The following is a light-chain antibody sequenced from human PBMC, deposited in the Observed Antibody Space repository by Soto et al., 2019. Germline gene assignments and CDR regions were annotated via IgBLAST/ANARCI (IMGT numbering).Light chain of an antibody. Sequence: EIVMTQSPATLSVSPGERATLSCRASQSVSSNLAWYQQKPGQAPRFLIYGASTRATGIPDRLSGSGSGTEFNLTISSLQSEDFAVYNCQQYNNWPTFGQGNKVEIK. CDR3: QQYNNWPT. CDR2: GAS. CDR1: QSVSSN. J-gene: IGKJ1*01. V-gene: IGKV3-15*01.